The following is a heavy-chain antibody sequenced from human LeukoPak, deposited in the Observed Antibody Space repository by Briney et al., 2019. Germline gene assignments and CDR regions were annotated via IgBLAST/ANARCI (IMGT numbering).Heavy chain of an antibody. V-gene: IGHV3-64*01. CDR3: ARGGSIAARPIDY. J-gene: IGHJ4*02. CDR2: ISSNGGST. CDR1: GFTFSSYA. D-gene: IGHD6-6*01. Sequence: GGSLRLSCAASGFTFSSYAMHWVRRAQGKGLEYVSAISSNGGSTYYANSVKGRFTISRDNSKNTLFLQMGSLRAEDMAVYYCARGGSIAARPIDYWGQGTLVTVSS.